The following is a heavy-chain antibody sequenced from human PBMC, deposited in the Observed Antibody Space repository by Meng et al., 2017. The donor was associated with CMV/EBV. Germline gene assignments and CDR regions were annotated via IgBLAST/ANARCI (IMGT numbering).Heavy chain of an antibody. CDR3: ASTVPLLRKWELQGGDAFDI. V-gene: IGHV1-69*05. J-gene: IGHJ3*02. Sequence: SVKVSCKASGGTFSSYAISWVRQAPGQGLEWMGGIIPIFGTANYAQKFQGRVTITTDESTSTAYMELSSLRSEDTAVYYCASTVPLLRKWELQGGDAFDIWGQETMVTVSS. CDR1: GGTFSSYA. CDR2: IIPIFGTA. D-gene: IGHD1-26*01.